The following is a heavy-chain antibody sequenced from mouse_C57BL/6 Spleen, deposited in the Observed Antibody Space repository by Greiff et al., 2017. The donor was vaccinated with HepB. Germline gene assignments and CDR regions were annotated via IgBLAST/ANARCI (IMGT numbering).Heavy chain of an antibody. D-gene: IGHD3-1*01. V-gene: IGHV6-3*01. CDR1: GFTFSNYW. CDR2: IRLKSDNYAT. CDR3: PDSSFAY. Sequence: EVKVEESGGGLVQPGGSMKLSCVASGFTFSNYWMNWVRQSPEKGLEWVAQIRLKSDNYATHYAESVKGRFTISRDDSKSSVYLQMNNLRAEDTGIYYCPDSSFAYWGQGTLVTVSA. J-gene: IGHJ3*01.